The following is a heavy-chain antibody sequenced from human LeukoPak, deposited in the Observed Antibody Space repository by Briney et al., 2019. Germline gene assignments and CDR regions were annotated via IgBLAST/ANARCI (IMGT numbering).Heavy chain of an antibody. CDR1: GGSLSSYY. Sequence: SETLSLTCTVSGGSLSSYYWSWIRQPPGKGLERIGYIYYSGSTNYNPSLKSRVTISVDTSKNQFSLKLSSVTAADTAVYYCARFDRTRGDYWGQGTLVTVSS. J-gene: IGHJ4*02. CDR2: IYYSGST. D-gene: IGHD5-24*01. CDR3: ARFDRTRGDY. V-gene: IGHV4-59*01.